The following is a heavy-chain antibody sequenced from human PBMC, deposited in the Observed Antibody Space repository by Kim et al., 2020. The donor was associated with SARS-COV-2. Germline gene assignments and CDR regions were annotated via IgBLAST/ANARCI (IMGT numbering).Heavy chain of an antibody. CDR1: GYSFTSYW. D-gene: IGHD3-10*01. J-gene: IGHJ5*02. CDR3: ARASAFYGSGSYYYLGNWFDP. Sequence: GESLKISCKGSGYSFTSYWIGWVRQMPGKGLEWMGIIYPGDSDTRYSPSFQGQVTISADKSISTAYLQWSSLKASDTAMYYCARASAFYGSGSYYYLGNWFDPWGQGTLVTVSS. CDR2: IYPGDSDT. V-gene: IGHV5-51*01.